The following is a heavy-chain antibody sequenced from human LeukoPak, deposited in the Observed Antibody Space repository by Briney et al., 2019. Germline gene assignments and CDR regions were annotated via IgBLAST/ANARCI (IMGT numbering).Heavy chain of an antibody. Sequence: PGGSLRLSCAASGFTFSDYGMNWVRQAPGKGLEWVSSISSSSSYIYYADSVKGRFTISRDNAKNSLYLQMNSLRAEDMAAYYCTRLSIPMIRGVSAVNYWGQGTLVTVSS. CDR1: GFTFSDYG. V-gene: IGHV3-21*01. J-gene: IGHJ4*02. D-gene: IGHD3-10*01. CDR3: TRLSIPMIRGVSAVNY. CDR2: ISSSSSYI.